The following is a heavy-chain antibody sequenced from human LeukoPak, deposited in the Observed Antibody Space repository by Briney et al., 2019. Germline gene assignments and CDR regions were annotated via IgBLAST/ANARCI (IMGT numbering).Heavy chain of an antibody. Sequence: SETLSLTCSVSGGSISSAIFYWGWIRQPPGMGLEWIGSTFSGGNAYHNPSLKSRVTISVDTSKNQFSLKLISVTAADTDVYYCVRLLPSSGYVLGDWFDPWGQGTLVTVSS. CDR2: TFSGGNA. J-gene: IGHJ5*02. V-gene: IGHV4-39*01. CDR3: VRLLPSSGYVLGDWFDP. CDR1: GGSISSAIFY. D-gene: IGHD3-22*01.